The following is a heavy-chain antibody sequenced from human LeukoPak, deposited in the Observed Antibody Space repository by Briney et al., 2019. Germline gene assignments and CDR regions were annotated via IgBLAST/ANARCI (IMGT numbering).Heavy chain of an antibody. CDR1: GFTFDDYG. Sequence: GGFLRLSCAASGFTFDDYGMSWVRQAPGKGLEWVSGINWNGGRIGYADSVKGRFTISRDNAKNSLYLQMNSLRAEDTALYYCARERGYYGSGSYYLNYFDYWGQGTLVTVSS. J-gene: IGHJ4*02. V-gene: IGHV3-20*04. CDR3: ARERGYYGSGSYYLNYFDY. D-gene: IGHD3-10*01. CDR2: INWNGGRI.